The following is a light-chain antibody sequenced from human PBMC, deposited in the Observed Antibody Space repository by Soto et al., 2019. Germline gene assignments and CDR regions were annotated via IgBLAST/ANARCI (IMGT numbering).Light chain of an antibody. Sequence: IVMTQSPPTLSVSPGERATLYCRTSQSVSSSYLAWYQQKPGQAPRLLIYGASSRATGIPDRFSGSGSGTDFTLTISRLEPEDFAVYYCQQYGSSPWTFGQGTKV. J-gene: IGKJ1*01. CDR2: GAS. CDR3: QQYGSSPWT. CDR1: QSVSSSY. V-gene: IGKV3-20*01.